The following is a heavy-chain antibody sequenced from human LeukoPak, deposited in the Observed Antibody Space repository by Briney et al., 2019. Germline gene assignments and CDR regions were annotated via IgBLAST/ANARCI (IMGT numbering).Heavy chain of an antibody. Sequence: ASVKVSCKASGYTFTSYYMHWVRQAPGQGLECMGIINPSGGSTSYAQKFQGRVTMTRDTSTSTVYMELSSLRSEDTAVYYCARDPSSGGIAARFDYWGQGTLVTVSS. J-gene: IGHJ4*02. CDR1: GYTFTSYY. V-gene: IGHV1-46*01. CDR2: INPSGGST. D-gene: IGHD6-6*01. CDR3: ARDPSSGGIAARFDY.